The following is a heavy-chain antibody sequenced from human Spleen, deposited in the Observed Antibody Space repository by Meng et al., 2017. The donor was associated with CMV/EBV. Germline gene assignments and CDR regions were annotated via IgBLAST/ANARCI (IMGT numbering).Heavy chain of an antibody. J-gene: IGHJ3*02. CDR1: GFTFSSYG. Sequence: GGSLRLSCAASGFTFSSYGMHWVRQAPGKGLEWVAVIWYDGSNKYYADSVKGRFTISRDNSKNTLYLQMNSLRSDDTAVYYCARDFYEYDNSGYYDDTFDIWGQGTMVTVSS. D-gene: IGHD3-22*01. CDR2: IWYDGSNK. CDR3: ARDFYEYDNSGYYDDTFDI. V-gene: IGHV3-33*01.